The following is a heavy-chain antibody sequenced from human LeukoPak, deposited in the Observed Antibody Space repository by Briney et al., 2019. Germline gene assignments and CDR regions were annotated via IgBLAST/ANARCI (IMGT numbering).Heavy chain of an antibody. CDR1: GFTFSSYE. Sequence: GGSLRLSCSASGFTFSSYEMNWVRQAPGKGLEWVSYISSIGSTIYYADSVKGRFTISRDNAKNSLYLQMNSLRAEDTAVYYCARESADCSSTSCYLWASYYFDYWGQGTPVTVSS. D-gene: IGHD2-2*01. V-gene: IGHV3-48*03. CDR2: ISSIGSTI. CDR3: ARESADCSSTSCYLWASYYFDY. J-gene: IGHJ4*02.